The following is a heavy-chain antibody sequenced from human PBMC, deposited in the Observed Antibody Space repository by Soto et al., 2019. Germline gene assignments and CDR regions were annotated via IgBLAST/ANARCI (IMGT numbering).Heavy chain of an antibody. J-gene: IGHJ4*02. CDR1: GFTFNNYA. D-gene: IGHD3-10*01. CDR2: ISGGGGTT. V-gene: IGHV3-23*01. Sequence: EVQLLESGGGLVQPGGSLRLSCAASGFTFNNYAMTWVRQAPGKGLEWVSAISGGGGTTSYADSVKGRFTVSGDGSKNTLNLQMSSRRAEDPVLYYGANGRGGSGSLTPRVDFWGQGTLVTVSS. CDR3: ANGRGGSGSLTPRVDF.